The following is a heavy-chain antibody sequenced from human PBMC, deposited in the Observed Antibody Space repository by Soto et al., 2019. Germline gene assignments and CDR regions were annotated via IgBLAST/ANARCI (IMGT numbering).Heavy chain of an antibody. CDR3: ARASRGHSGCGHWSDP. CDR1: GYSISSGYY. Sequence: PSETLSLTCTVSGYSISSGYYWSWIRQTPGKGLEWIGSISHSGISFYNPSLRSRVTISMDTSNNHFSLKLNSLTATDTAVYYCARASRGHSGCGHWSDPWGQGTLVTVSS. V-gene: IGHV4-38-2*02. J-gene: IGHJ5*02. CDR2: ISHSGIS. D-gene: IGHD2-21*02.